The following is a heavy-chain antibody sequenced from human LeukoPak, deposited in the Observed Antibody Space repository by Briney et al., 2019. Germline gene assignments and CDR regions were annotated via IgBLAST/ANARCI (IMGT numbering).Heavy chain of an antibody. D-gene: IGHD5-12*01. CDR1: GGSISSSTYY. J-gene: IGHJ4*02. V-gene: IGHV4-39*01. CDR3: ARHGGLKYSGHERRFDY. Sequence: KPSETLSLTCTVSGGSISSSTYYWGWIRQPPGKGLEWIGSIYYSGSTYYNPSLKSRVTISVDTSKNQLSLKLSSVTAADTAVYYCARHGGLKYSGHERRFDYWGQGTLVTVSS. CDR2: IYYSGST.